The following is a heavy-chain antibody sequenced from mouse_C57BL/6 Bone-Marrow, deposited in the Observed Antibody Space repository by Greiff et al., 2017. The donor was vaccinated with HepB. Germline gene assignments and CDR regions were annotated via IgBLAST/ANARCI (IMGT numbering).Heavy chain of an antibody. D-gene: IGHD1-1*01. V-gene: IGHV1-15*01. CDR2: IDPETGGT. Sequence: QVQLQQSGAELVRPGASVTLSCKASGYTFTDYEMHWVKQTPVHGLEWIGAIDPETGGTAYNQKFKGKAILTADKSSSTAYMELRSLTSEDSAVYYGTRYSIYYYGSSLDYWGQGTTLTVSS. J-gene: IGHJ2*01. CDR1: GYTFTDYE. CDR3: TRYSIYYYGSSLDY.